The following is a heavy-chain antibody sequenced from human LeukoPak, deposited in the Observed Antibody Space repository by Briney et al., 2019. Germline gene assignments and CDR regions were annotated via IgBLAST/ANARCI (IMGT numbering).Heavy chain of an antibody. D-gene: IGHD3-22*01. V-gene: IGHV3-21*01. Sequence: GGSLRLSCAASGFTFSTHSMDWVRQAPGKGLEWVSSISSGGSYIYYADSVKGRFTISRDNAKNSLYLQMNSLRAEDTAVYYCARAFTSTGYYYVEYWGQGTLVTVSS. CDR3: ARAFTSTGYYYVEY. CDR1: GFTFSTHS. J-gene: IGHJ4*02. CDR2: ISSGGSYI.